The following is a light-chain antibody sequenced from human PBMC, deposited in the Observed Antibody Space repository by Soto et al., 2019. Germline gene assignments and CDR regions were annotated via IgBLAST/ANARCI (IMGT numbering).Light chain of an antibody. J-gene: IGKJ5*01. V-gene: IGKV3-20*01. CDR3: QQYGSSPPIT. CDR2: GAS. Sequence: LTNTQRTLSLYQGDRAPLSCRARQSVSSSYFAWYQQTPGQATRLLIYGASSRATGIPDRFSGSGSGTDFTLTISRLEPEDFAVYYCQQYGSSPPITFGQGTRLEIK. CDR1: QSVSSSY.